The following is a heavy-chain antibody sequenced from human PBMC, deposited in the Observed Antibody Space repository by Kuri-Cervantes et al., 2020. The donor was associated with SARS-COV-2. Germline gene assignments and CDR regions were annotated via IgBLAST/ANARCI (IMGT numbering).Heavy chain of an antibody. CDR2: IYPGDSDT. Sequence: GESLKISCKGSGYSLTSYWIGRVRQMPGKGLEWMGVIYPGDSDTRYSPSFQGQVTISADKSISTAYLQWSSLKASDTAMYYCARSPSPEPHSYGYVGWFDPWGQGTLVTVSS. J-gene: IGHJ5*02. CDR1: GYSLTSYW. V-gene: IGHV5-51*01. CDR3: ARSPSPEPHSYGYVGWFDP. D-gene: IGHD5-18*01.